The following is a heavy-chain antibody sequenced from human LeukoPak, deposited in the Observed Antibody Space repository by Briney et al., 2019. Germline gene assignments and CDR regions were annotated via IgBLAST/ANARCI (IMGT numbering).Heavy chain of an antibody. J-gene: IGHJ4*02. CDR3: ARDRCSSTSCFFDY. D-gene: IGHD2-2*01. V-gene: IGHV3-7*01. CDR2: IKQDGNEK. CDR1: GFTFSSYW. Sequence: GGSLRLSCAASGFTFSSYWMGWVRQAPGKGLEWVANIKQDGNEKYYVDSVKGRFTISRDNAKNSLYLQMNSLRAEDTAVYYCARDRCSSTSCFFDYRGQGTLVTVSS.